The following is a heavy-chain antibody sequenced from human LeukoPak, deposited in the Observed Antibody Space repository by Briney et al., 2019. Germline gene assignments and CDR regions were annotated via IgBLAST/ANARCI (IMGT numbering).Heavy chain of an antibody. D-gene: IGHD3-16*02. CDR3: ARDYRENYFDY. J-gene: IGHJ4*02. CDR1: GYTFTSYY. V-gene: IGHV1-46*01. CDR2: INPSGGST. Sequence: ASVKVSCKASGYTFTSYYMHWMRQAPGQGLEWMGIINPSGGSTSYAQKFQGRVTMTRDTSTSTVYMELSSLRSEDTAVYYCARDYRENYFDYWGQGTLVTVSS.